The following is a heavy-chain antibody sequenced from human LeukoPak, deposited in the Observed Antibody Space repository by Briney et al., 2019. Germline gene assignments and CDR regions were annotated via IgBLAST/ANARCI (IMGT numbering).Heavy chain of an antibody. CDR2: ISGSGT. CDR3: AKDGGRYRFDY. V-gene: IGHV3-23*01. D-gene: IGHD3-16*02. CDR1: GFTFSSYA. Sequence: GGSLRLSCAASGFTFSSYAMSWVRQAPGKGLEWVSTISGSGTNVDSVKGRFTISRDNSKNTLYLQMNSLRAEDTAVYFCAKDGGRYRFDYWGQGTLVTVSS. J-gene: IGHJ4*02.